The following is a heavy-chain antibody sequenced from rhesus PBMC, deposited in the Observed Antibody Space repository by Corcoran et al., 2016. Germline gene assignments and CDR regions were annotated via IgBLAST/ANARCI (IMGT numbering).Heavy chain of an antibody. CDR2: IGGSSGST. V-gene: IGHV4-165*02. CDR3: ARSLYYDSGYYTGLTDY. CDR1: GGPIIGYY. J-gene: IGHJ4*01. Sequence: QVQLQESGPGLVKPSDTLLPTCAVPGGPIIGYYWTSLRTSPPPGRHGIGYIGGSSGSTYYNPSLKSRVTISTDTSKIEFSLKLSSVTAADTAVYYCARSLYYDSGYYTGLTDYWGQGVLVTVSS. D-gene: IGHD3-28*01.